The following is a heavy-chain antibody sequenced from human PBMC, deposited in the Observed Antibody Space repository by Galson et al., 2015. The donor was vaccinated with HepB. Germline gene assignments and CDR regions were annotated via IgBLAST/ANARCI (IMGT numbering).Heavy chain of an antibody. D-gene: IGHD6-13*01. V-gene: IGHV1-18*04. J-gene: IGHJ5*02. Sequence: SVKVPCKASGYTFTSYGISWVRQAPGQGLEWMGWISAYNGNTNYAQKLQGRVTMTTDTSTSTAYMEPRSLGSDDTAVYYCARGGIAPPWGGFDPWGQGTLVTVSS. CDR2: ISAYNGNT. CDR1: GYTFTSYG. CDR3: ARGGIAPPWGGFDP.